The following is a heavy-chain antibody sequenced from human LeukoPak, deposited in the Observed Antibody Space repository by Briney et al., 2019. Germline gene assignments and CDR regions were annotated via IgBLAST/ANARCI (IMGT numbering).Heavy chain of an antibody. V-gene: IGHV2-5*02. CDR3: AHERHSGYEFDY. Sequence: SGPTLVKPTQTLTLTCSFSGFSLSTSGVGVGRLRQPPGKALEWLALIYWDDTKRYSPSLKNRLTITKDTSKNHVVLTMTNMDPVDTATYYCAHERHSGYEFDYWGQGTLVPVSS. J-gene: IGHJ4*02. D-gene: IGHD5-12*01. CDR1: GFSLSTSGVG. CDR2: IYWDDTK.